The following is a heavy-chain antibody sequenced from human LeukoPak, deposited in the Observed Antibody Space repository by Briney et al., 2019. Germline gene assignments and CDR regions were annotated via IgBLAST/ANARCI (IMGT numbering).Heavy chain of an antibody. J-gene: IGHJ5*02. CDR3: ARRLTQYDCFDP. CDR2: TYYRSTWYN. CDR1: GDSVSSNSVT. V-gene: IGHV6-1*01. D-gene: IGHD2-2*01. Sequence: SQTPSLTCAISGDSVSSNSVTWNWIRQSPSRGLEWLGRTYYRSTWYNDYAVSVRGRITVNPDTSKNQFSLHLNSVTPEDTAVYYSARRLTQYDCFDPWGRGILVTVSS.